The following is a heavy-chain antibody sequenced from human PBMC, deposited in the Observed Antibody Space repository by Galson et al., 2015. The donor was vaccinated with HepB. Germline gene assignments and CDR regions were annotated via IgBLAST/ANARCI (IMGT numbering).Heavy chain of an antibody. CDR2: INPSDGRS. CDR1: GYTFINYY. J-gene: IGHJ6*02. D-gene: IGHD6-6*01. CDR3: ARVPYKTARPEGMDYHYAMDV. Sequence: SVKVSCKASGYTFINYYIHWVRQAPGQGLEWMGFINPSDGRSTYAQKIQGRVTMTRDTSTSTVYMELSSLRSEDTAVYYCARVPYKTARPEGMDYHYAMDVWGQGTTVTVSS. V-gene: IGHV1-46*01.